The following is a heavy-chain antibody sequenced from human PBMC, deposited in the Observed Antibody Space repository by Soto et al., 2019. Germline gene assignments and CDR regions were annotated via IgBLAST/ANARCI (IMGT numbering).Heavy chain of an antibody. D-gene: IGHD3-22*01. CDR2: IIPIFGTA. J-gene: IGHJ6*02. CDR1: GGTFSSYA. Sequence: AASVKVSCKASGGTFSSYAISWVRQAPGQGLEWMGGIIPIFGTANYAQKFQGRVTITADKSTSTAYMELSSLRSEDTAVYYCARGYYYDSSGYPRLYYYGMDVWGQGTTVTVSS. CDR3: ARGYYYDSSGYPRLYYYGMDV. V-gene: IGHV1-69*06.